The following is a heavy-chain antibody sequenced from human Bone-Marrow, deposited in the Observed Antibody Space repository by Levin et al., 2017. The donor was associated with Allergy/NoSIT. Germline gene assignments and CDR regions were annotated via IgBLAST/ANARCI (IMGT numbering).Heavy chain of an antibody. D-gene: IGHD1-26*01. CDR3: ARITRTYSYSLDV. J-gene: IGHJ6*02. CDR1: GFTFNVHN. Sequence: GESLKISCVASGFTFNVHNMNWVRQAPGKGLEWVSYISASSGTTDYADSVKGRFTISRDNAKNSLYLQMNSLRAEDTAVYYCARITRTYSYSLDVWGQGTTVAVSS. CDR2: ISASSGTT. V-gene: IGHV3-48*01.